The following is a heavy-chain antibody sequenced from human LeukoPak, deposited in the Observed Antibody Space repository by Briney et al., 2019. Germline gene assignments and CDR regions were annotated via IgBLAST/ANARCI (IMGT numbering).Heavy chain of an antibody. Sequence: SETLSLTCAVYGGSFSGYYWSWIRQPPGKGLEWIGEINHSGSTNYNPSLKSRVTISVDTSKNQFSLKLSSVTAADTAVYYCARVPADCSSTSCSATGIDYWGQGTLVTVSS. CDR1: GGSFSGYY. D-gene: IGHD2-2*01. CDR3: ARVPADCSSTSCSATGIDY. J-gene: IGHJ4*02. CDR2: INHSGST. V-gene: IGHV4-34*01.